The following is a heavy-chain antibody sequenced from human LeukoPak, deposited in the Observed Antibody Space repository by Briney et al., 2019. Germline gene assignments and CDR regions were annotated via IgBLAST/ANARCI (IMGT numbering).Heavy chain of an antibody. J-gene: IGHJ4*02. Sequence: WIRQAPGEGLEWVSAISGSGGSTYYADSVKGRFTISRDNSKNTLYLQMNSLRAEDTAVYYCAKDSVVAYYDILTGYTPEPFFDYWGQGTLVTVSS. D-gene: IGHD3-9*01. CDR2: ISGSGGST. CDR3: AKDSVVAYYDILTGYTPEPFFDY. V-gene: IGHV3-23*01.